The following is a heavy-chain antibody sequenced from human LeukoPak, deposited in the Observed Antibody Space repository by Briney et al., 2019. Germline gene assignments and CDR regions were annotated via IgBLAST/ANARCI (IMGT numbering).Heavy chain of an antibody. V-gene: IGHV4-34*01. J-gene: IGHJ4*02. CDR2: ISHSGST. D-gene: IGHD5-12*01. CDR3: ARDPRSYTGYDETFDY. Sequence: SETLSLTCAVYGGSFSGYYWSWIRQPPGKGLEWIGEISHSGSTNYNPPLKSRVTMSLDTSEDQFSLKLSSVTAADTAVYYCARDPRSYTGYDETFDYWGQGTLVTVSS. CDR1: GGSFSGYY.